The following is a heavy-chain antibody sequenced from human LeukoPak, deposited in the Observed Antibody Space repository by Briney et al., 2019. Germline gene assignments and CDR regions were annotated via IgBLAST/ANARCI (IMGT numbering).Heavy chain of an antibody. J-gene: IGHJ4*02. CDR1: GFTFSRYS. CDR3: AGGESKYTSSGDFAY. Sequence: PGGSLRLSCAASGFTFSRYSMNWVRQAPGKGLEWVSYVSSSSSTIYYGDSVRGRFTVSRDNANNLLYLQMNSLRAEDTAVYYCAGGESKYTSSGDFAYWGQGTLATVSS. V-gene: IGHV3-48*01. D-gene: IGHD6-6*01. CDR2: VSSSSSTI.